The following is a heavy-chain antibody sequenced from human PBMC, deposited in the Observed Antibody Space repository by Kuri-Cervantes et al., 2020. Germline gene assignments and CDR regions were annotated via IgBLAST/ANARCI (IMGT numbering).Heavy chain of an antibody. CDR1: GYTFTSYE. J-gene: IGHJ6*02. D-gene: IGHD5-12*01. V-gene: IGHV1-8*01. CDR3: AWGRYSGYDFDGMDV. CDR2: MNPNSGNT. Sequence: ASVKVSCKASGYTFTSYEINWVRQATGQGLEWMGWMNPNSGNTGYAQKFQGRVTMTRNTSISTAYMELSSLRSEDTAVYYCAWGRYSGYDFDGMDVWGQGTTVTVSS.